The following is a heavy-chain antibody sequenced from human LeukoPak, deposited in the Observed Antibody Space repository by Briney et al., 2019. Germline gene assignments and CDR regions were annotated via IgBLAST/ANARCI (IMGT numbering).Heavy chain of an antibody. Sequence: GGSLRLSCAASGFTFSEAWMSWVRQAPGKGLEWVGRFKSKRDGGTTDYAAPVKGRFTISRDDSKSIAYLQMNSLKTEDTAVYYCTRGGYSGYVTFDYWGQGTLVTVSS. CDR2: FKSKRDGGTT. CDR3: TRGGYSGYVTFDY. V-gene: IGHV3-15*01. CDR1: GFTFSEAW. J-gene: IGHJ4*02. D-gene: IGHD5-12*01.